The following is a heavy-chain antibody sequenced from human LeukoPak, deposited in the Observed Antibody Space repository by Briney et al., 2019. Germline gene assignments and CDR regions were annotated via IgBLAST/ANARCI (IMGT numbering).Heavy chain of an antibody. CDR2: ISAYNGNT. CDR3: ARGRVGGYCSSTSCYAFDI. V-gene: IGHV1-18*04. CDR1: GYTFTSYG. Sequence: ASVKVSCKASGYTFTSYGISWVRQAPGQGLEWMGCISAYNGNTNYAQKLQGRVTMTTDTSTSTAYMELRSLRSDDTAVYYCARGRVGGYCSSTSCYAFDIWGQGTMVTVSS. J-gene: IGHJ3*02. D-gene: IGHD2-2*01.